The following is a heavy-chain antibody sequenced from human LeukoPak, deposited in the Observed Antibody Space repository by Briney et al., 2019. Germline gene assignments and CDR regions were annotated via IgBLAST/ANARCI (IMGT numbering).Heavy chain of an antibody. CDR3: ARDQGIFDY. Sequence: GGSLILSCAISGFTFSACELTWVRQAPGKGLEWVSYISRSGSTRYYADSVKGRFTISRDNAKNSLYLQMNSLRAEDTAVYYCARDQGIFDYWGQGTLVTVSS. V-gene: IGHV3-48*03. CDR2: ISRSGSTR. CDR1: GFTFSACE. J-gene: IGHJ4*02.